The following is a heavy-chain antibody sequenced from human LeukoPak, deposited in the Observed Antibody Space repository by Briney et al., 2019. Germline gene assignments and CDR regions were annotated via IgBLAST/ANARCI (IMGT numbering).Heavy chain of an antibody. D-gene: IGHD2-2*01. Sequence: PSETLSLTCTVSGGSISSYYWSWIRQPPEKGLEWVGYIYYSGSTNYNPSLKSRVTISVDTSKNQFSLKLSSVTAADTAVYYCARHQVPAANLLWGQGTLVTVSS. V-gene: IGHV4-59*08. CDR3: ARHQVPAANLL. CDR1: GGSISSYY. J-gene: IGHJ4*02. CDR2: IYYSGST.